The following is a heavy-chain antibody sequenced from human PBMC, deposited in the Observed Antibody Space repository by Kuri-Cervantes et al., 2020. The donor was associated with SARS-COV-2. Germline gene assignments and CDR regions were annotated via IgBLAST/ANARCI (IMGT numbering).Heavy chain of an antibody. CDR2: ISGSGGST. CDR1: GFTFSSYA. CDR3: AKEGFFYGSGRHFDY. V-gene: IGHV3-23*01. J-gene: IGHJ4*02. D-gene: IGHD3-10*01. Sequence: GGSLRLSCAASGFTFSSYAMSWVRQAPGKGLEWVSAISGSGGSTYYADSVKGRFTISRDNSKNTLYLQMNSLRAEDTAVYYCAKEGFFYGSGRHFDYWGQGTLVTAPQ.